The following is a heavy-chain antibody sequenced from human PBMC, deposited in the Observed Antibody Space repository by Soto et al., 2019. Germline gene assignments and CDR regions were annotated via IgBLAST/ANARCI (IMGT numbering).Heavy chain of an antibody. CDR1: SGSVNSSNW. D-gene: IGHD6-13*01. CDR3: ARDPAAAGTFDY. Sequence: QVQLRESGPGLVKPSGTLFLTCAVSSGSVNSSNWWSWVRQPPGKGLEWIGEIYHGGSANYNPSLRSRVTMSVDKSKNQVLLQLSSVTAADTAVYYCARDPAAAGTFDYWGQGTLVTVSS. V-gene: IGHV4-4*02. J-gene: IGHJ4*02. CDR2: IYHGGSA.